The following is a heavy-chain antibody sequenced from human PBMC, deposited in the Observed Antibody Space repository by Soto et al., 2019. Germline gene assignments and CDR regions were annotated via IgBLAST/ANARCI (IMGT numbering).Heavy chain of an antibody. CDR3: AKATATGGGAFNF. Sequence: PGGPRRVSGADSGVPSGRYYMPRVRQAPGKGLEWVSTMLVDGRTFYVDSVKGRFTSSRDNSRNTVYLQMNSLTAGDTALYYGAKATATGGGAFNFCGQGTMVIVSS. CDR1: GVPSGRYY. V-gene: IGHV3-23*01. D-gene: IGHD2-8*02. J-gene: IGHJ3*01. CDR2: MLVDGRT.